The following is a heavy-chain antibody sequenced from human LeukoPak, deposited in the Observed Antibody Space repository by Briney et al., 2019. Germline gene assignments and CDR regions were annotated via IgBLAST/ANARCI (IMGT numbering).Heavy chain of an antibody. CDR3: ARGSPSDY. CDR1: GYTFTAYY. Sequence: GASVKVSCKASGYTFTAYYMHWVRQAPGQGLEWMGWINPNSGGTNYAQKFQDRVTMTRDTSISTAYMEVSRLRSDDTAVYFCARGSPSDYWGQGTLVTVSS. D-gene: IGHD3-10*01. J-gene: IGHJ4*02. CDR2: INPNSGGT. V-gene: IGHV1-2*02.